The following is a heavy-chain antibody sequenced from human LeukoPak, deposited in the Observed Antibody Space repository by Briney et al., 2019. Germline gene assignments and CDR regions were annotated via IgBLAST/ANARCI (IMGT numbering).Heavy chain of an antibody. J-gene: IGHJ4*02. CDR2: IYPGDSDT. V-gene: IGHV5-51*01. CDR3: ARLPAVYDFWSGYYGDY. CDR1: GYSFTSYW. Sequence: GESLKISCKGSGYSFTSYWINWVRQMPGKGLEWMGIIYPGDSDTRYSPSFQGQVTISADKSISTAYLQWSSLKASDTAMYYCARLPAVYDFWSGYYGDYWGQGTLVTVSS. D-gene: IGHD3-3*01.